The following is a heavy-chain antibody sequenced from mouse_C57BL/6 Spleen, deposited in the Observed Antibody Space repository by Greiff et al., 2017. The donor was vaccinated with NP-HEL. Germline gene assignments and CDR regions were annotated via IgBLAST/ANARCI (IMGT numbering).Heavy chain of an antibody. CDR2: INPSSGST. V-gene: IGHV1-7*01. CDR3: ARSGFYYDYDGWYFDV. J-gene: IGHJ1*03. D-gene: IGHD2-4*01. Sequence: QVQLKQSGAELAKPGASVKLSCKASGYTFTSYWMHWVKQRPGQGLEWIGYINPSSGSTKSNQKFQDKATLTADKSSSTAYMQLCSLTYEDSAVYYCARSGFYYDYDGWYFDVWGTGTTVTVSS. CDR1: GYTFTSYW.